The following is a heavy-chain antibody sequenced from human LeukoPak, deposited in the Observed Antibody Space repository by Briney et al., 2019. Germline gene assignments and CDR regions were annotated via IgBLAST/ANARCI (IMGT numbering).Heavy chain of an antibody. CDR1: GGSISSSSYY. Sequence: SETLSLTCTVSGGSISSSSYYWGWIRQPPGKGLEWIGSIYYSGSTYYNPSLKSRVTISVDTSKNQFSLKLSSVTAADTAVYYCCRCGSPGAYYYYYYMGVWGKGTTVTVSS. CDR3: CRCGSPGAYYYYYYMGV. CDR2: IYYSGST. V-gene: IGHV4-39*07. J-gene: IGHJ6*03. D-gene: IGHD2-15*01.